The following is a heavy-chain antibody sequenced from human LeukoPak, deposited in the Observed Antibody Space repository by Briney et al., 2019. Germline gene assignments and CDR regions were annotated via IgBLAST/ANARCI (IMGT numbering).Heavy chain of an antibody. CDR1: GFTFNNAW. Sequence: PGGSLRLSCAASGFTFNNAWMNWVRQAPGKGLEWVGRFKSKTEGGTIDYAAPVKGRFTISRGDSKNTLYLQMNSLKTEDTAVYYCTTGGYRYGDDYWGQGTLVTVSS. CDR2: FKSKTEGGTI. D-gene: IGHD5-18*01. J-gene: IGHJ4*02. V-gene: IGHV3-15*07. CDR3: TTGGYRYGDDY.